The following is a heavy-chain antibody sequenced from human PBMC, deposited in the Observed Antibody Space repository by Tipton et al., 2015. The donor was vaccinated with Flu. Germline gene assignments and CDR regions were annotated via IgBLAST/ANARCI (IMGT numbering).Heavy chain of an antibody. CDR2: ISSSSSSYI. CDR1: GFTFSSYS. CDR3: ARDLHDILTGYQRGVSTTRDAFDI. J-gene: IGHJ3*02. D-gene: IGHD3-9*01. Sequence: SLRLSCAASGFTFSSYSMNWVRQAPGKGLEWVSSISSSSSSYIYYADSVKGRFTISRDNAKNSLYLQMNSLRAEDTAVYYCARDLHDILTGYQRGVSTTRDAFDIWGQGTMVTVSS. V-gene: IGHV3-21*01.